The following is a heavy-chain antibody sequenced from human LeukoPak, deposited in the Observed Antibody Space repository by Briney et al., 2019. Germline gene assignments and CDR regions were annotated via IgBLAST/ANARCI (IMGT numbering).Heavy chain of an antibody. D-gene: IGHD6-19*01. CDR3: ARISSGQAEYFQH. CDR1: GFTFTSYS. J-gene: IGHJ1*01. Sequence: PGGSLRLSCSASGFTFTSYSMNWVRQAPGKGLEWVSSISNRGDCIYYADSVKGRFTISRDNAKNSLYLQMNSLRAEDTAVYYCARISSGQAEYFQHWGQGTLVTVSS. CDR2: ISNRGDCI. V-gene: IGHV3-21*04.